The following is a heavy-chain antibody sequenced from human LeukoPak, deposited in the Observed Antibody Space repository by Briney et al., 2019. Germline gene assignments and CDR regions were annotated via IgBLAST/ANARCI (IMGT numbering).Heavy chain of an antibody. Sequence: PGGSLRLSCAASGFSVSEYFIDWLRQAPGKGLEWVSRTRTKARNYNTEYATSVKGRFTVSRDDSNNSVYLQMNSLRTDETAVYYCGRDSTIGYYWTVWGQGTLVTVPS. CDR1: GFSVSEYF. V-gene: IGHV3-72*01. CDR2: TRTKARNYNT. CDR3: GRDSTIGYYWTV. J-gene: IGHJ4*02. D-gene: IGHD3-22*01.